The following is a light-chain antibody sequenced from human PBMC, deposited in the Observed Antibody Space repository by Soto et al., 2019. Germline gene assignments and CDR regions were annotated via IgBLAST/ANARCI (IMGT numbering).Light chain of an antibody. CDR2: SNN. Sequence: QSVLTQPPSASGTPGQRVTISCSGSSSNIGRNPVNWYQQVPGTAPIVLIYSNNQRPSGVPDRFSGSQSGTSASLAISGLQSEDEADYYCATWDDSLNGWVFGGGTQLTVL. CDR3: ATWDDSLNGWV. CDR1: SSNIGRNP. J-gene: IGLJ3*02. V-gene: IGLV1-44*01.